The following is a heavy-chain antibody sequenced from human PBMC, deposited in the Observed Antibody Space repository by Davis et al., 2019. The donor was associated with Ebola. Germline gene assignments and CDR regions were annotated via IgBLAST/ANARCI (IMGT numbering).Heavy chain of an antibody. CDR2: IHYSWST. CDR1: RRSIRSYY. Sequence: SDLLSPPGIAPRRSIRSYYWRWIRQPPGKGLQWTGYIHYSWSTNYNPALKSRVTISVDTSKNQFSLKLGSVTAADTAVYYCAREGYYDSSGYPYAFDVWGQGTMVTVSS. D-gene: IGHD3-22*01. V-gene: IGHV4-59*01. J-gene: IGHJ3*01. CDR3: AREGYYDSSGYPYAFDV.